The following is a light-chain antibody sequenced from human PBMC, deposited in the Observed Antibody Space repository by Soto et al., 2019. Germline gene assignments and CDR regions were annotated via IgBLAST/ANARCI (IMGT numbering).Light chain of an antibody. CDR1: SSDVAIYNY. J-gene: IGLJ1*01. CDR3: SSYTDTSNSV. CDR2: QVT. V-gene: IGLV2-14*01. Sequence: QSAVTQPASVSGAPGQSVSVWCTGTSSDVAIYNYVSWYQQQPGKAPKLMIYQVTNRPSGVSNRFSGSRSGNTASLTISGLQAEDQADYYCSSYTDTSNSVFGTGPXANVL.